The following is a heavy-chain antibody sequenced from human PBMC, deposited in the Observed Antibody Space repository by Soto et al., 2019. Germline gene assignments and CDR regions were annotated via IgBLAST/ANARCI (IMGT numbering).Heavy chain of an antibody. J-gene: IGHJ4*02. CDR2: INPNRGGT. V-gene: IGHV1-2*02. Sequence: ASVKVSCKASGYTFTGYYMHWVRQAPGQGLEWMGWINPNRGGTNYAQTFQGRVTMTRDTSISTAYMELSKLRSDDTAVYYCASMTTHFDYWGQGTLVTVSS. D-gene: IGHD4-17*01. CDR3: ASMTTHFDY. CDR1: GYTFTGYY.